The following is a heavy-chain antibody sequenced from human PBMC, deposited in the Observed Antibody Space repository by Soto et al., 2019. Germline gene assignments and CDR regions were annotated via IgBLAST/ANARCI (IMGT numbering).Heavy chain of an antibody. Sequence: SETLSLTCAVDGGSFRDYYWSWIRQPPGKGLEWIGEINHSGSTNYNPSLKSRVTISVDTSKNQLSLKLSSVTAADTAVYYCARDQGSWRHYFDYWGQGTLVTVSS. CDR3: ARDQGSWRHYFDY. J-gene: IGHJ4*02. CDR2: INHSGST. V-gene: IGHV4-34*01. D-gene: IGHD6-13*01. CDR1: GGSFRDYY.